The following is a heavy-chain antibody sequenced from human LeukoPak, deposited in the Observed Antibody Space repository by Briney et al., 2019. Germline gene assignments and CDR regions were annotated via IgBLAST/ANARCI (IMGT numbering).Heavy chain of an antibody. V-gene: IGHV4-31*03. CDR1: GGSISSGGYY. CDR2: IYYSGST. D-gene: IGHD1-26*01. Sequence: SQTLSLTCTVSGGSISSGGYYWSWIRQHPGKGLEWIGYIYYSGSTYYNPSLKSRVTISVDTSKNQFSLKLSSVTAAGTAVYYCARGKWELLSHYWCFDLWGRGTLVTVSS. CDR3: ARGKWELLSHYWCFDL. J-gene: IGHJ2*01.